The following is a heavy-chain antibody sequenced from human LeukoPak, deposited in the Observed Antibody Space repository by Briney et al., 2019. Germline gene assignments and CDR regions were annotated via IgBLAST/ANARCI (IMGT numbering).Heavy chain of an antibody. Sequence: ASVKVSCKASGYTFTGYYMHWVRQAPGQGLEWMGWINPNSGGTNYAQKFQGRVTMTRDTSISTAHMELSRLRFDDTAVYYCATVDIVVGSYPTDYWGQGTLVTVSS. D-gene: IGHD5-12*01. CDR3: ATVDIVVGSYPTDY. V-gene: IGHV1-2*02. J-gene: IGHJ4*02. CDR1: GYTFTGYY. CDR2: INPNSGGT.